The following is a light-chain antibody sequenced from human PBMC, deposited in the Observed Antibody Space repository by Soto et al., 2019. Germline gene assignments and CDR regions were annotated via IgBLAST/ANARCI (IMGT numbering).Light chain of an antibody. CDR1: QSISNY. Sequence: DIQMTQSPCSLSASVGERVTITCRASQSISNYLAWYQQKPGKVPKLLIYAASTLQSGVPSRFSGSGSGTDFTITISRLPPEDVATYFWQKYNRAPHTFGPGTKVEIK. J-gene: IGKJ2*01. V-gene: IGKV1-27*01. CDR2: AAS. CDR3: QKYNRAPHT.